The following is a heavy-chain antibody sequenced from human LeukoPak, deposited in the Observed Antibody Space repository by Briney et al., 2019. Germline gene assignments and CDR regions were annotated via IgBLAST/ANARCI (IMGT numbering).Heavy chain of an antibody. CDR2: ISDNGEYR. CDR3: AKAASRLGSGSHIPPI. J-gene: IGHJ4*02. CDR1: GLSISKYG. Sequence: PGGSLRLSCSVSGLSISKYGMTWVRQAPGKGLEWVSSISDNGEYRHYADYVKGRFTISRDMSRNMVFLQISSLRVEDTAVYYCAKAASRLGSGSHIPPIWGQGTLVTVSS. V-gene: IGHV3-23*01. D-gene: IGHD3-10*01.